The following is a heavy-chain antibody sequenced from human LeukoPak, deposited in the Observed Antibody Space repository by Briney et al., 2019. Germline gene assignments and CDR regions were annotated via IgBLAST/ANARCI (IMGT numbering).Heavy chain of an antibody. V-gene: IGHV4-39*07. CDR3: ARDYYDSSGYDS. D-gene: IGHD3-22*01. J-gene: IGHJ5*02. CDR1: GGSISSSSYY. CDR2: IYYSGST. Sequence: SETLSLTCTVSGGSISSSSYYWGWIRQPPGKGLEWIGSIYYSGSTYYNPSLKSRVTISVDTSKNQFSLKLSSVTAADTAVYYCARDYYDSSGYDSWGQGTLVTVSS.